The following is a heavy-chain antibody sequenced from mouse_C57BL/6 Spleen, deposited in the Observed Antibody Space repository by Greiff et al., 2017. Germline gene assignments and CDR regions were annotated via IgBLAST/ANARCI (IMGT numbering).Heavy chain of an antibody. CDR1: GYTFTDHT. V-gene: IGHV1-78*01. Sequence: QVQLQQSDAELVKPGASVKISCTVSGYTFTDHTIHWMKQRPEQGLEWIGYIYPRDGSTKYTEKFKGKATLPADKSSSAAYMQLNSLTSADSAVYYCARGGFYDYDAYYAMDYWGQGTSVTVAT. J-gene: IGHJ4*01. CDR2: IYPRDGST. CDR3: ARGGFYDYDAYYAMDY. D-gene: IGHD2-4*01.